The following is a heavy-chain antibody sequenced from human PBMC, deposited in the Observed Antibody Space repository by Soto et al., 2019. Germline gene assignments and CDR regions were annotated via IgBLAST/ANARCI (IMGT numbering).Heavy chain of an antibody. CDR2: MGPSGTTT. J-gene: IGHJ4*02. V-gene: IGHV3-23*01. Sequence: EVQLLESGGGLVQPGGSLILSCAASGYTFSNHAMSWFRQAPGKGLEWVSAMGPSGTTTYYADSVEGRFTISRDTSRNTLYLQKNSLRAEDTALYYCTKGSFLRGEEIYWGQGALVTVSS. CDR3: TKGSFLRGEEIY. D-gene: IGHD3-3*01. CDR1: GYTFSNHA.